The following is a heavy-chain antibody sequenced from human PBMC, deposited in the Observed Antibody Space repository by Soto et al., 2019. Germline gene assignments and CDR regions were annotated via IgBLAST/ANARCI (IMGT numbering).Heavy chain of an antibody. CDR1: GFTFSSYY. CDR2: IGTAGDT. Sequence: XESLSLSCAACGFTFSSYYMHWVRQATGKGLEWVSAIGTAGDTYYPGSVKGRFTISRENAKNSLYLQMNSLRAGDTAVYYCARAEREYCSGGSCHADAFDIWGQGTMVTVSS. J-gene: IGHJ3*02. CDR3: ARAEREYCSGGSCHADAFDI. V-gene: IGHV3-13*01. D-gene: IGHD2-15*01.